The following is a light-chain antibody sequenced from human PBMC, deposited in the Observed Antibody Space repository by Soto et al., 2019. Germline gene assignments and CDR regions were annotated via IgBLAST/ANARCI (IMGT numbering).Light chain of an antibody. V-gene: IGKV1-5*03. CDR3: QQYNSYSWT. CDR1: QSIISG. Sequence: DIQMTQSPSTLSASVGDRVTITCRASQSIISGLAWYQQKPGKAPKLLIYKASSLESGVPSRFSGSGSGTEFTLTISSPPADDLASYYCQQYNSYSWTFGQGPKVEIK. CDR2: KAS. J-gene: IGKJ1*01.